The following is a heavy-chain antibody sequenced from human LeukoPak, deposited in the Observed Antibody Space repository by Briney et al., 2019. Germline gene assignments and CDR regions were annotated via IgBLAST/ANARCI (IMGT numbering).Heavy chain of an antibody. V-gene: IGHV4-39*07. J-gene: IGHJ6*03. CDR2: IYYSGST. Sequence: PSETLSLTCTVSGGSISSSSYYCGWIRQPPGKGLEWIGSIYYSGSTYYNPSLKSRVTISVDTSKNQFSLKLSSVTAADTAVYYCARDRGFGELFYYYYYMDVWGKGTTVTISS. D-gene: IGHD3-10*01. CDR3: ARDRGFGELFYYYYYMDV. CDR1: GGSISSSSYY.